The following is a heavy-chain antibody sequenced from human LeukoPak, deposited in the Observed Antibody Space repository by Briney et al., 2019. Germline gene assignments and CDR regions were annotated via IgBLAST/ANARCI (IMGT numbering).Heavy chain of an antibody. CDR2: IYYSGST. V-gene: IGHV4-39*01. CDR3: ARLSPKVDY. Sequence: SETLSLTCTVSGGSISSSSYYWGWIRQPPGKGLEWIGSIYYSGSTYYNPSLKSRVTISVDTSKNQFSLKLSSVTAADMAVYYCARLSPKVDYWGQGTLVTVSS. CDR1: GGSISSSSYY. J-gene: IGHJ4*02.